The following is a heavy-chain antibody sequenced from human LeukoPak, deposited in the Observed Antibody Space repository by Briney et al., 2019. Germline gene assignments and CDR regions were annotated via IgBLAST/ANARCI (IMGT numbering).Heavy chain of an antibody. J-gene: IGHJ2*01. Sequence: SKTLSLTCTVSGYSISSGYLWGWIRQPPGKGLEWIGSIDGSGTSYYNPSLKSRVTISVDTSRNQFSLKMTSVTAADTAVFYCARLPSPYAGWYFDLWGRGTLVTVSS. V-gene: IGHV4-38-2*02. CDR3: ARLPSPYAGWYFDL. CDR1: GYSISSGYL. D-gene: IGHD2-2*01. CDR2: IDGSGTS.